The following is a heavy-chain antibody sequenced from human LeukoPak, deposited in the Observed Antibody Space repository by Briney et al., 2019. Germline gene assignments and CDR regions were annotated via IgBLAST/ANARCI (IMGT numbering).Heavy chain of an antibody. J-gene: IGHJ5*02. V-gene: IGHV4-30-4*08. CDR3: ARVRSQLLSVWFDP. CDR2: IYYSGSN. Sequence: SETLSLTCTVSGGSISSGDYYWSWIRQPPGKGLEWIGYIYYSGSNYYNPSLKSRVTISVDTSKNQFSLKLSSVTAADTAVYYCARVRSQLLSVWFDPWGQGTLVTVSS. D-gene: IGHD2-2*01. CDR1: GGSISSGDYY.